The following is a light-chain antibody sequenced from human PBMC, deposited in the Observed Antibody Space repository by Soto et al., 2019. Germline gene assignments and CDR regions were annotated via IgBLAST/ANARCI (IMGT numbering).Light chain of an antibody. J-gene: IGKJ3*01. V-gene: IGKV3-20*01. CDR3: QQYGSSPWT. Sequence: EIVLTQSPGTLSLSPGERATLACRASQSVSSSYLAWYQQKPGQAPRLLIYGASSRATGIPDRFSGSGSGTDFTLTISRLEPEHFAVYYCQQYGSSPWTFGPGTKVDIK. CDR2: GAS. CDR1: QSVSSSY.